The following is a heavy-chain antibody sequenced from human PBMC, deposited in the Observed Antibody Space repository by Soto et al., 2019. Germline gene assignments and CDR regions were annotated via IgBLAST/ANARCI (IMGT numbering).Heavy chain of an antibody. Sequence: QVRLVQSGAEVKKPGSSVKVSCKASGDTFNTYAISWVRQAPGQGLEWIGGIILMFDATNYAQDFRGRATITADKSTNITYLELSSLRSDDTAVYYCARPFLAAFDFWGQGTMVTVSS. CDR2: IILMFDAT. CDR1: GDTFNTYA. CDR3: ARPFLAAFDF. V-gene: IGHV1-69*06. J-gene: IGHJ3*01.